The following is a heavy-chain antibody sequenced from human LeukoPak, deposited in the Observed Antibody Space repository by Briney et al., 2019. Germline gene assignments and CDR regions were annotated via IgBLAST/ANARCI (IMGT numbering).Heavy chain of an antibody. Sequence: GGSLRLSCAASGFTFSSYSMNWVRQAPGKGLEWVSSISSSGGNTFYADSVKGRFTISRDNSKNTLYLQMNSLRAEDTAVYYCTKGESQPKYYFDYWGQGTLVTVSS. CDR2: ISSSGGNT. J-gene: IGHJ4*02. CDR1: GFTFSSYS. V-gene: IGHV3-23*01. D-gene: IGHD2-2*01. CDR3: TKGESQPKYYFDY.